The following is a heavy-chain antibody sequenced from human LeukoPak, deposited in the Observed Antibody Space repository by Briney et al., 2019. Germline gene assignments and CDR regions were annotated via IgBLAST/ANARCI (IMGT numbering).Heavy chain of an antibody. CDR3: ARASRLTAYMDV. V-gene: IGHV4-34*01. J-gene: IGHJ6*03. D-gene: IGHD5-18*01. CDR1: GGSFSGYY. Sequence: PSETLSLTCAVYGGSFSGYYWSWIRQPPGKGLEWIGEINHSGSTNYNPSLKSRVTISADTSKNQFSLKLSSVTAADTAVYYCARASRLTAYMDVWGKGTTVTVSS. CDR2: INHSGST.